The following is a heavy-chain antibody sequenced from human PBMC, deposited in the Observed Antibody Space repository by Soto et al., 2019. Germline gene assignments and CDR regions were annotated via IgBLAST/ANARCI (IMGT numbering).Heavy chain of an antibody. CDR3: ARHSLVVPAAMFDFDY. CDR2: IYYSGST. CDR1: GGSISSSSYY. J-gene: IGHJ4*02. D-gene: IGHD2-2*01. V-gene: IGHV4-39*01. Sequence: SETLSLTCTVSGGSISSSSYYWGWIRQPPGKGLEWIGSIYYSGSTYYNPSLKSRVTISVDTSKNQFSLKLSSVTAADTAVYYCARHSLVVPAAMFDFDYWGQGTLVTVSS.